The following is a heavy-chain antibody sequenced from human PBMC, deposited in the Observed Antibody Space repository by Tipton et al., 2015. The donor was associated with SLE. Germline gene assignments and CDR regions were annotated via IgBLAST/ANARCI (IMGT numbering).Heavy chain of an antibody. CDR3: ARGHFDFWSSLNAFDI. V-gene: IGHV4-34*01. Sequence: TLSLTCAVYGGSFSGYYWGWIRQPPGKGLEWIGEINHSGSTNYNPSLKSRVAISVDTSKNQFSLKLSSVTAADTAVYFCARGHFDFWSSLNAFDIWGQGTMVTVSS. CDR2: INHSGST. J-gene: IGHJ3*02. D-gene: IGHD3-3*01. CDR1: GGSFSGYY.